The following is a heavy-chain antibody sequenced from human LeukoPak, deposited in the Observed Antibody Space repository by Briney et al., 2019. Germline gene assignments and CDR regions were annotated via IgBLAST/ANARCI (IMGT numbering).Heavy chain of an antibody. CDR2: IHPNSGGT. J-gene: IGHJ4*02. V-gene: IGHV1-2*02. CDR3: ATGRDFDY. CDR1: GGTFSSYA. Sequence: ASVKVSCKAFGGTFSSYAVSWVRQAPGQGLEWMGWIHPNSGGTNYAERFQGRVTMTRDTSISTAYMELSRLTSDDTAVYYCATGRDFDYWGQGTLVTVSS.